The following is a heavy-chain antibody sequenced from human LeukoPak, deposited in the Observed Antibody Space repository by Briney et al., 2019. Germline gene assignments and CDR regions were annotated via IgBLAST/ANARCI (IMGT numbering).Heavy chain of an antibody. CDR1: GYTFTSYG. Sequence: ASVKVSCKASGYTFTSYGISWVRQATGQGLEWMGWMNPNSGNTGYAQKFQGRVTMTRNTSISTAYMELSSLRSEDTAVYYCARVGASSYYYDSSGQLGYWGQGTLVTVSS. CDR3: ARVGASSYYYDSSGQLGY. CDR2: MNPNSGNT. J-gene: IGHJ4*02. D-gene: IGHD3-22*01. V-gene: IGHV1-8*02.